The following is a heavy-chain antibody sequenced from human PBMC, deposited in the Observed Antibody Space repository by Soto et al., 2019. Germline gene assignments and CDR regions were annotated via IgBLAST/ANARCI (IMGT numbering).Heavy chain of an antibody. CDR3: AGPGYSSQDY. CDR1: GFTFSSFA. V-gene: IGHV3-23*01. CDR2: ISGSGDGT. Sequence: GGSLRLSCAASGFTFSSFAVSWVRQAPGKGLEWVSAISGSGDGTDYADSVKGRFTISRDNSKNTLYLQMNSLRAEDTAVYYCAGPGYSSQDYWGQGALVTVYS. J-gene: IGHJ4*02. D-gene: IGHD5-18*01.